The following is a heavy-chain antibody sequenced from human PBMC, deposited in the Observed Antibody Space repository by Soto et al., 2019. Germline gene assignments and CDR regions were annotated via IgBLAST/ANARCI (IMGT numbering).Heavy chain of an antibody. Sequence: TLSLTCSVSTGSLRTYYWTWIRPSRGKGLEWIGQISHTGRTKYNPSLESRVTISVDTSRKQFSLKLTSVTAADTALYYCARDDTTGLFDFWGQGTLVTVSS. J-gene: IGHJ4*02. D-gene: IGHD4-17*01. V-gene: IGHV4-59*01. CDR2: ISHTGRT. CDR1: TGSLRTYY. CDR3: ARDDTTGLFDF.